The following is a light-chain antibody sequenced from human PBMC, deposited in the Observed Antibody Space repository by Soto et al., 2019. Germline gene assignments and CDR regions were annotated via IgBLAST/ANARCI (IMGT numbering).Light chain of an antibody. CDR1: QSVTTY. Sequence: ETVLTQSPATLSLSPGESATLSCRASQSVTTYLAWYQQKPSQAPRLLIYDASVRATGIPARFSASGSGTDFTLTISSLEPEDFAVYYCQQRSNWPPEITFGQGTRLEIK. CDR2: DAS. J-gene: IGKJ5*01. CDR3: QQRSNWPPEIT. V-gene: IGKV3-11*01.